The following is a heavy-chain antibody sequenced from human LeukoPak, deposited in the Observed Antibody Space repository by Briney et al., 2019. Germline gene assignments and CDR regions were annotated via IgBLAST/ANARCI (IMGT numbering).Heavy chain of an antibody. CDR2: VYYGGIT. CDR3: ARNGRHSNWFDP. CDR1: GVSISSSDYY. Sequence: PSETLSLTCIVFGVSISSSDYYRGWIRQPPGKGLEWIGSVYYGGITYYNPSLKSLVTISVDTSKHQFSLNLSSVTAADTAVYYCARNGRHSNWFDPWGQGALVTVSS. J-gene: IGHJ5*02. V-gene: IGHV4-39*07. D-gene: IGHD1-1*01.